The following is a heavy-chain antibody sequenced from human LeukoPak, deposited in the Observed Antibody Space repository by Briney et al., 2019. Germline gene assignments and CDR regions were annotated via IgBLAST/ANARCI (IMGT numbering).Heavy chain of an antibody. J-gene: IGHJ4*02. CDR3: AREPRRAAMYVPFDY. D-gene: IGHD2-2*01. Sequence: ASVKVSCKASGYTFTGYYMHWVRHAPGQGLEWMGRINPNSGGTNYAQKFQGRVTMTRDTSISTAYMELSRVRSDDTAVYYCAREPRRAAMYVPFDYWGQGTLVTVFS. CDR2: INPNSGGT. CDR1: GYTFTGYY. V-gene: IGHV1-2*06.